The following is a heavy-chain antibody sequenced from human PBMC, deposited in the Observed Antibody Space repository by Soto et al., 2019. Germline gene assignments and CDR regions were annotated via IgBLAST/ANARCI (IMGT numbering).Heavy chain of an antibody. CDR3: GREGQQLAQEQYFQFNGVDV. CDR2: ISGDNVNR. D-gene: IGHD6-13*01. CDR1: GYNLRDYG. V-gene: IGHV1-18*01. J-gene: IGHJ6*02. Sequence: QVQLVQSGVEVKTPGASVKVSCTAHGYNLRDYGVSWLRQAPGQGFEWMGWISGDNVNRRSSQRFQDRLTLTTDTSTNTAFLEVRSLRSDDTAVYYCGREGQQLAQEQYFQFNGVDVWDQGTSVTVSS.